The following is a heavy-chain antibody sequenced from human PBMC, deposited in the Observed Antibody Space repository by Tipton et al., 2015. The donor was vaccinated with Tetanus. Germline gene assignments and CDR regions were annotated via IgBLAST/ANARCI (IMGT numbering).Heavy chain of an antibody. CDR1: GFTFSSYS. D-gene: IGHD6-6*01. J-gene: IGHJ6*02. CDR2: ISSSSSYI. Sequence: SLRLSCAASGFTFSSYSMNWVRQAPGKGLEWVSSISSSSSYIYYADSVKGRFTISRDNAKNSLYLQMNSLRAEDTAVYYCAKGMEIEYSSSGYYYGMDVWGQGTTVTVSS. CDR3: AKGMEIEYSSSGYYYGMDV. V-gene: IGHV3-21*01.